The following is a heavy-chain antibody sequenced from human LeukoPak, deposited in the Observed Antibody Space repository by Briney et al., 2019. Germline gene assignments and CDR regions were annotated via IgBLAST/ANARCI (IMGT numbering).Heavy chain of an antibody. V-gene: IGHV3-11*01. J-gene: IGHJ6*02. CDR1: GLTFSDYY. D-gene: IGHD1-1*01. CDR3: ARAAERYYYYYGMDV. CDR2: ISSSGSTI. Sequence: GGSLRLSCAASGLTFSDYYMSWIRQAPGKGPEWVSYISSSGSTIYYADSVKGRFTISRDNAKNSLYLQMNSLRAEDTAVYYCARAAERYYYYYGMDVWGQGTTVTVS.